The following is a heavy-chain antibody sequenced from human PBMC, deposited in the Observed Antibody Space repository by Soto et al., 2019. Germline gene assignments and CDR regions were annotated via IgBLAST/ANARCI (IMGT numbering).Heavy chain of an antibody. Sequence: QVQLQESGPGLVKPSQTLSLTCTVSGGSFSSGDYYWSWIRQHPGKGLEWIGYIYYSGSTYYNPPLQSRVTISLDTSKNQFSLKLSSVTAADTAVYYCARVKSSGYFDYWGQGTLVTVSS. D-gene: IGHD3-22*01. CDR1: GGSFSSGDYY. CDR3: ARVKSSGYFDY. J-gene: IGHJ4*02. CDR2: IYYSGST. V-gene: IGHV4-31*03.